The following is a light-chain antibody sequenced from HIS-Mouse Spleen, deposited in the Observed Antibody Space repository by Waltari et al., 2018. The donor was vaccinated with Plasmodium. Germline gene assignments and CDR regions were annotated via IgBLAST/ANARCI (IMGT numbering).Light chain of an antibody. CDR1: QSISSW. J-gene: IGKJ1*01. CDR3: QQYNSYSWT. V-gene: IGKV1-5*03. CDR2: KAS. Sequence: DIQMTQSPSTLSASVGDSVTIHCRASQSISSWLAWYQQKPGKAPKLLIYKASSLESGVPSRFSGSGSGTEFTLTISSLQPDDFATYYCQQYNSYSWTFGQGTKVEIK.